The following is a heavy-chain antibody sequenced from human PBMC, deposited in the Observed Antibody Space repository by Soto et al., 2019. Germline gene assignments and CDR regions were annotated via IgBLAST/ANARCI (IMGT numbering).Heavy chain of an antibody. Sequence: PGGSLRLSCAASGLTFRSYWMHWVRQAPGKGLVWVSRINTDGSVAMYVDSVKGRFTISRDNAKNSLYLQMNSLRAEDTAVYYCARDHIVGATNFDNWGQGTLVTVSS. D-gene: IGHD1-26*01. CDR3: ARDHIVGATNFDN. CDR2: INTDGSVA. CDR1: GLTFRSYW. V-gene: IGHV3-74*03. J-gene: IGHJ4*02.